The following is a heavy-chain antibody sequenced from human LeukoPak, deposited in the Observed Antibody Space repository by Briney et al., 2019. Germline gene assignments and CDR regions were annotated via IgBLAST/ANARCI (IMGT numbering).Heavy chain of an antibody. Sequence: ASVKVSCKASGYTFTSYGISWVRQAPGQGLEWMGWISAYNGSTNYAQKLQGRVTMTTDTSTSTAYMELRSLRSDDTAVYYCARGGDGYNWGYYYYYMDVWGKGTTVTVSS. D-gene: IGHD5-24*01. CDR1: GYTFTSYG. CDR3: ARGGDGYNWGYYYYYMDV. CDR2: ISAYNGST. V-gene: IGHV1-18*01. J-gene: IGHJ6*03.